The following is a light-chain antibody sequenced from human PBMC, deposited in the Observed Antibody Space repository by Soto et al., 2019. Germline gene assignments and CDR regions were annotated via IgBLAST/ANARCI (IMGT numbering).Light chain of an antibody. J-gene: IGLJ1*01. Sequence: QSVLTQPASVSGSPGQSITISCTGTSSDVGGYNYVSWYQQHPGKAPKLMIYDVSNRPSGVSNRFSGSKSGNTASLTISGLQAEDEVDYYSSSYTSSSTRLYVFGTGTKVTDL. CDR2: DVS. CDR1: SSDVGGYNY. CDR3: SSYTSSSTRLYV. V-gene: IGLV2-14*01.